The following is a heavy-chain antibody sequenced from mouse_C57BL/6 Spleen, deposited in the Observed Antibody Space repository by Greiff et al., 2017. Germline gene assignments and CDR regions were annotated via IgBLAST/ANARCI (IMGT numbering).Heavy chain of an antibody. CDR3: ARGGGKLGRDFDY. D-gene: IGHD4-1*01. CDR1: GYTFTSYW. CDR2: IDPSDSET. Sequence: QVQLQQPGAELVRPGSSVKLSCKASGYTFTSYWMHWVKQRPIQGLEWIGNIDPSDSETHYNQKFKDKATLTVDKSSSTAYMQRSSLTSEDSAVYYCARGGGKLGRDFDYWGQGTTLTVSS. J-gene: IGHJ2*01. V-gene: IGHV1-52*01.